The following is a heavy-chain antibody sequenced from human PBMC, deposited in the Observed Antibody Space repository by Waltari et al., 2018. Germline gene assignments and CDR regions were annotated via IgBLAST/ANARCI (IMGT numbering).Heavy chain of an antibody. J-gene: IGHJ4*02. CDR1: GYTFTDYF. V-gene: IGHV1-2*02. CDR2: INPKTNGS. CDR3: TRDSDETIDF. Sequence: HVQLVQSGAEVKKPGASVKVSCKAFGYTFTDYFIQWVRQTPGQGLEWMGWINPKTNGSNDAQKFQGRVSMTRDTSTGTAYLEVRRLRSNDTAVYYCTRDSDETIDFWGQGTLVTVSS.